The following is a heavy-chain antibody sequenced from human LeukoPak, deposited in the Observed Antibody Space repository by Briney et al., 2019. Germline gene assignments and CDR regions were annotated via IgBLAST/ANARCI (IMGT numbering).Heavy chain of an antibody. V-gene: IGHV4-59*12. J-gene: IGHJ3*02. CDR1: GDSINSYH. D-gene: IGHD7-27*01. CDR2: FYYSGVT. CDR3: ASSELGKVGAFDI. Sequence: PSETLSLTCTISGDSINSYHWSWLRQPPGSKLEWIGYFYYSGVTNYNPSLKSRVTMSLDTSKKQFSLKLSSVTAADTAVYYCASSELGKVGAFDIWGQGTMVTISS.